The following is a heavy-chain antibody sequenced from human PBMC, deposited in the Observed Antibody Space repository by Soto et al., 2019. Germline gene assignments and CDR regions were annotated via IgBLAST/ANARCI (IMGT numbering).Heavy chain of an antibody. D-gene: IGHD1-26*01. J-gene: IGHJ4*02. Sequence: QVQLQESGPGLVKPSQTLSLTCSVSGASTVSHYHWTWIRQPPGKGLEWMGYIFNSGTTFYNPSPTSRLSISMDTSGNHFSLELRSVTAADTAVYYCALALGPTPGLDYWGQGTLVTVSS. CDR2: IFNSGTT. V-gene: IGHV4-31*02. CDR3: ALALGPTPGLDY. CDR1: GASTVSHYH.